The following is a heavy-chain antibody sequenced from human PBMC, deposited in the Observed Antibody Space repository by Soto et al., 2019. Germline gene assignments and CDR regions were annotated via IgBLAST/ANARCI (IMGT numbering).Heavy chain of an antibody. CDR3: ARHRRTHYYYYYIPV. J-gene: IGHJ6*03. V-gene: IGHV4-39*01. CDR2: IYYSGST. Sequence: QLQLQESGPGLVKPSETLSLTCTVSGGSISSSSYYWGWIRQPPGKGLEWIGSIYYSGSTYYNPSLKSRVTISVDTSKNQFSLKLSSVTAADTAVYYCARHRRTHYYYYYIPVWGKGTTVTVSS. CDR1: GGSISSSSYY.